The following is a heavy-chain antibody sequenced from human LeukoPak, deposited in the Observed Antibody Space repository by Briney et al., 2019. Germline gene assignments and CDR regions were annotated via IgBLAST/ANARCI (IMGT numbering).Heavy chain of an antibody. Sequence: GGSLRLSCVDSGFTFTNAWMSWVRQAPGKGLEWVAVISYDGSNKYYADSVKGRFTISRDNSKNTLYLQMNSLRAEDTAVYYCAREAVSGSSTPWGQGTLVTVSS. J-gene: IGHJ5*02. D-gene: IGHD1-26*01. CDR1: GFTFTNAW. CDR3: AREAVSGSSTP. V-gene: IGHV3-30-3*01. CDR2: ISYDGSNK.